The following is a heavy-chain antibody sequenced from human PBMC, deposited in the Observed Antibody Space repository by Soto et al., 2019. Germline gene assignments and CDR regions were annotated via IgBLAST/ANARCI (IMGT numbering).Heavy chain of an antibody. CDR2: IIPILGIA. J-gene: IGHJ6*02. CDR1: GGTFSSYT. CDR3: ARDYIMREILSRIAAAPSAYYGMDV. V-gene: IGHV1-69*04. D-gene: IGHD6-13*01. Sequence: GASVKVSCKASGGTFSSYTISWVRQAPGQGLEWMGRIIPILGIANYAQKFQGRVTITADESTSTAYMELSSLRSEDTAVYYCARDYIMREILSRIAAAPSAYYGMDVWGQGTTVTVSS.